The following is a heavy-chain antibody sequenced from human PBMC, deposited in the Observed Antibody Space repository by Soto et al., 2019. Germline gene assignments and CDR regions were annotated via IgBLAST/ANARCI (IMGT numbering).Heavy chain of an antibody. V-gene: IGHV4-59*12. CDR2: FYYSGST. CDR3: ARDTANLKMTSYYYGMDV. Sequence: SETLSLTCTVSGGSISNYYWSWIRQPPGKGLEWIGYFYYSGSTYYNPSLKSRVTISVDTSKNQFSLKLSSVTAADTAVYYCARDTANLKMTSYYYGMDVWGQGTTVTVSS. D-gene: IGHD6-25*01. CDR1: GGSISNYY. J-gene: IGHJ6*02.